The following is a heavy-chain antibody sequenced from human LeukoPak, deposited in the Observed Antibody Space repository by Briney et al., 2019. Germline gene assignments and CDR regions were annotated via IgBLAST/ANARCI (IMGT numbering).Heavy chain of an antibody. CDR2: IYYSGST. CDR1: NDSIGSTIYY. V-gene: IGHV4-39*01. CDR3: ARHRTGSYPVGFDP. Sequence: TSETLSLTCTVSNDSIGSTIYYWAWIRQPPGKGLEWIGSIYYSGSTYYSPSLKSRVTISIDTSKNQFSLRLYSVIAADTAVYYCARHRTGSYPVGFDPWGQGTLVTVSS. D-gene: IGHD1-26*01. J-gene: IGHJ5*02.